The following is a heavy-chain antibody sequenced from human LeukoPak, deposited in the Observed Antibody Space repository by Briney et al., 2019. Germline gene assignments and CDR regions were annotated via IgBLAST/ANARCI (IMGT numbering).Heavy chain of an antibody. CDR3: VKGGAGPCCGRSTCYNF. Sequence: HPGGSLRLSCAASGFTFSSYSMSWVRQAPGKGLEWVAVIGVDGRTIVYADSVKGRFTISRDNSKNTLYLQMNSLRADDMALYYCVKGGAGPCCGRSTCYNFWGLGTLVTVSS. J-gene: IGHJ4*02. V-gene: IGHV3-23*01. CDR1: GFTFSSYS. D-gene: IGHD2-2*02. CDR2: IGVDGRTI.